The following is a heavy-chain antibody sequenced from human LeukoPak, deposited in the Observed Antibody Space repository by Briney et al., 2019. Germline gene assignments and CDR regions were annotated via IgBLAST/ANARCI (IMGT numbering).Heavy chain of an antibody. CDR2: ISGSGAST. D-gene: IGHD1-1*01. Sequence: GGSLELSLAACGIPFSHYAMSLGRPAPGKGVRWVSTISGSGASTFYADSVKGRFTISRDNSKNALYLQMNSLRVEDTAVYSCANSLQLDTYFDYWGQGNLVTVSS. V-gene: IGHV3-23*01. CDR3: ANSLQLDTYFDY. J-gene: IGHJ4*02. CDR1: GIPFSHYA.